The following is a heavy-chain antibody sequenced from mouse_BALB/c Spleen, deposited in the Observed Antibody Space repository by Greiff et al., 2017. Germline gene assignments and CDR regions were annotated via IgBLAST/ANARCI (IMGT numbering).Heavy chain of an antibody. V-gene: IGHV10-1*02. CDR3: VRPYGNSYYYAMDY. Sequence: EVHLVESGGGLVQPKGSLKLSCAASGFTFNTYAMNWVRQAPGKGLEWVARIRSKSNNYATYYADSVKDRFTISRDDSQSMLYLQMNNLKTEDTAMYYCVRPYGNSYYYAMDYWGQGTSVTVSS. D-gene: IGHD2-1*01. J-gene: IGHJ4*01. CDR2: IRSKSNNYAT. CDR1: GFTFNTYA.